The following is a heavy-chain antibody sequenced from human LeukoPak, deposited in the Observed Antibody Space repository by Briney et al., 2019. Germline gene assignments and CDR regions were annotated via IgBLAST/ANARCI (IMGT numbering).Heavy chain of an antibody. J-gene: IGHJ4*02. D-gene: IGHD1-26*01. CDR2: IIPILGIA. CDR1: GGTFSSYA. V-gene: IGHV1-69*04. Sequence: SVKVSCKASGGTFSSYAISWVRQAPGQGLEWMGRIIPILGIANYAQKFQGRVTITADKSTSTAYMELSSLRSEDTAVYYCARDRDSYSGSHPPDYWGQGTLVTVSS. CDR3: ARDRDSYSGSHPPDY.